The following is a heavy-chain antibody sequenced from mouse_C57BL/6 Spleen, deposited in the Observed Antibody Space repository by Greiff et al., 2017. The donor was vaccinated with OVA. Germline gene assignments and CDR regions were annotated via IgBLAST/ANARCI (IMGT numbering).Heavy chain of an antibody. CDR2: INPNNGGT. V-gene: IGHV1-18*01. D-gene: IGHD1-1*01. CDR3: ARITTVGYFDV. CDR1: GYTFTDYN. Sequence: EVQLQESGPELVKPGASVKIPCKASGYTFTDYNMDWVKQSHGKSLEWIGDINPNNGGTNYNQKFKGKATLTVDKSSSTAYMELRSLTAEDTAVYYCARITTVGYFDVGGTGTTVTVSS. J-gene: IGHJ1*03.